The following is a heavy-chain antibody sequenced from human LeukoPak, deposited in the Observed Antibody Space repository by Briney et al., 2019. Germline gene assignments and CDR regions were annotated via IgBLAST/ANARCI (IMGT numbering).Heavy chain of an antibody. CDR3: AKRSSGWYGPFDY. Sequence: GGSLRLSCAASGFTFSSYAMSWVRQAPGKGLEWVSAISGSGGSTYYADSVKGRFTISRDNSKNTLYLQMNSLRAEDTAVYCCAKRSSGWYGPFDYWGQGTLVTVSS. CDR2: ISGSGGST. D-gene: IGHD6-19*01. CDR1: GFTFSSYA. V-gene: IGHV3-23*01. J-gene: IGHJ4*02.